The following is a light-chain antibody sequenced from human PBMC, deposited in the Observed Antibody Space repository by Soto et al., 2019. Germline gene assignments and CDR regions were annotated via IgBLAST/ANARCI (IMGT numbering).Light chain of an antibody. J-gene: IGKJ5*01. Sequence: EIVMTQSPATLSVSPGERATLSCRASHSVRSDLAWYQQKPGQSPRLLIFDASTRATGIPARFSGSGSGTEFTLTISKLQSEDFAVYYCHQYNKWPPITFGQGTRLEI. CDR1: HSVRSD. V-gene: IGKV3-15*01. CDR2: DAS. CDR3: HQYNKWPPIT.